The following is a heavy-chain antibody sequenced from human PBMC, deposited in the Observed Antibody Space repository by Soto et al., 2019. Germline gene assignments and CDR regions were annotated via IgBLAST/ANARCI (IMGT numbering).Heavy chain of an antibody. CDR3: ARESRSELGTVEY. CDR1: GASISNYY. V-gene: IGHV4-4*07. CDR2: IYASGTT. Sequence: QVWLQESGPGLVKPSETLSLTCTVSGASISNYYWSWIRQPAGKGLECLGRIYASGTTTYNPSLRSRVTMSVDTSKNQFSLNLNSVTAADTAVYYCARESRSELGTVEYWGQGTLVTVSS. J-gene: IGHJ4*02. D-gene: IGHD1-1*01.